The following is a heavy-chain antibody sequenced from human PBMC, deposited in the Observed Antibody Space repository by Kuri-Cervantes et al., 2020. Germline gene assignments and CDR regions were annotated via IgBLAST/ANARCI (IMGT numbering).Heavy chain of an antibody. Sequence: LSLTCAASGFSFSTYAMNWVRQAPGKGLEWVSYISSSGSAIYYADSVKGRFTISRDNAKNSLYLQMNSLRAEDTAVYYCARLLQGGLDYWGQGTLVTVSS. CDR3: ARLLQGGLDY. D-gene: IGHD1-1*01. J-gene: IGHJ4*02. CDR2: ISSSGSAI. V-gene: IGHV3-48*03. CDR1: GFSFSTYA.